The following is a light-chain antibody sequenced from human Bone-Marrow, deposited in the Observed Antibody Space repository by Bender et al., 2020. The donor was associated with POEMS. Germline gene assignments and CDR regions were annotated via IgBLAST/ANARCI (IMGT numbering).Light chain of an antibody. V-gene: IGLV3-21*02. J-gene: IGLJ3*02. CDR3: QVWDTSSDLWV. CDR1: DIGRKS. Sequence: SYVLTQPPSVSVAPGQTASITCGGNDIGRKSVHWYQQKPGQAPVLVVYDDSDRPSGIPERFSGSNSGNTATLTISRVEAGDEADYYCQVWDTSSDLWVFGGGTKLTVL. CDR2: DDS.